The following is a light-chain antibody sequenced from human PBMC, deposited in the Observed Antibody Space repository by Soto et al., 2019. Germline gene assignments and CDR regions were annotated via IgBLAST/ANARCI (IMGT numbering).Light chain of an antibody. CDR3: HQYNTCPFT. J-gene: IGKJ3*01. Sequence: ERVMTQSPATLSVSPGERATLSCRASQSVSSNLAWYQQKPGQAPRLLIYGASTRATGIPARFSGSGSGTEFTLTISSLQSEDFAVYYGHQYNTCPFTFGPGTKVDIK. CDR1: QSVSSN. V-gene: IGKV3-15*01. CDR2: GAS.